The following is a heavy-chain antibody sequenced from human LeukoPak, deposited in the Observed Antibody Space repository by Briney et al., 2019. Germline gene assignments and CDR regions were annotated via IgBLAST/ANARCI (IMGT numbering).Heavy chain of an antibody. CDR3: ARRSGTEERGYFDY. CDR2: IYYSGST. CDR1: GGSISSGGYY. V-gene: IGHV4-31*03. J-gene: IGHJ4*02. D-gene: IGHD1-1*01. Sequence: SETLSLTCTVSGGSISSGGYYWSWIRQHPGKGLEWIGYIYYSGSTYYNPSLKSRVTISVDTSKNQFSLKLSSVTAGDTAVYYCARRSGTEERGYFDYWGQGTLVTVSS.